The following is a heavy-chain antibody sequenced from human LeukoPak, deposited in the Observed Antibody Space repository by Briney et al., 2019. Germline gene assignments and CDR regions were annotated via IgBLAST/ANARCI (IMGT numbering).Heavy chain of an antibody. J-gene: IGHJ5*02. CDR2: INPNSGGT. V-gene: IGHV1-2*02. CDR3: ARVLRGGDRFDP. CDR1: GYAFTNYY. Sequence: ASVKVSCKASGYAFTNYYMHWVRQAPGQGLEWMGWINPNSGGTDYAQNFQGRVTMTRDTSINTAYMELSRLRSDDTAVYYCARVLRGGDRFDPWGQGTLVTVSS. D-gene: IGHD3-16*01.